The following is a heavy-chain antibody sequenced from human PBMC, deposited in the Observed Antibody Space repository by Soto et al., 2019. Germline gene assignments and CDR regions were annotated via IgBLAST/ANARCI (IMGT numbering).Heavy chain of an antibody. V-gene: IGHV4-34*01. J-gene: IGHJ4*02. CDR3: ARAPKVSGSSQTRPDF. Sequence: QVQLHQWGAGLLKPSETLSLACSIYSGSLSGYYWSWIRQPPGKGLEWIGEISQSGNTNYSPSLKSRVSISIDTSKKQFSLNLASVSAADTAVYYCARAPKVSGSSQTRPDFWGQGTLVTVSS. D-gene: IGHD6-6*01. CDR1: SGSLSGYY. CDR2: ISQSGNT.